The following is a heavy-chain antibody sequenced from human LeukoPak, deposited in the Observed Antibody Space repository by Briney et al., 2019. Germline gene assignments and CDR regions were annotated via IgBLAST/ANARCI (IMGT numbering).Heavy chain of an antibody. CDR2: MNQDGSAK. V-gene: IGHV3-7*05. Sequence: QPGGSLRLSCAASGFTFNRYWMTWVRQAPGKGLEWVANMNQDGSAKYYVDSVKGRFTISRDNAKNSQYLQMNSLRAEDTAVYYCATDSDRRSDYWGQGTLVTVSS. J-gene: IGHJ4*02. CDR3: ATDSDRRSDY. CDR1: GFTFNRYW. D-gene: IGHD3-22*01.